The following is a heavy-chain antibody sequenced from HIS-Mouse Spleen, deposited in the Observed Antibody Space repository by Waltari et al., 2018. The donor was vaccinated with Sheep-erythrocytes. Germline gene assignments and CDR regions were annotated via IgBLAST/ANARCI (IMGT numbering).Heavy chain of an antibody. CDR1: GGSISSNSYH. J-gene: IGHJ4*02. Sequence: QLQLQDSGPGLAKPSETLALTCTVSGGSISSNSYHWGWNRQPPGKGLEWIGSIYYSGSTYYNPSLKSRVTISVETSKNQFSLKLSSVTAADTAVYYCARDYVPGIRGYFDYWGQGTLVTVSS. V-gene: IGHV4-39*07. CDR2: IYYSGST. D-gene: IGHD3-10*01. CDR3: ARDYVPGIRGYFDY.